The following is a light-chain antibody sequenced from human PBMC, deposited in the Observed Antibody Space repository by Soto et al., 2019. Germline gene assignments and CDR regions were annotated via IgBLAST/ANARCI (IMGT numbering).Light chain of an antibody. Sequence: EIVLTQSPATLSLSPGERATLSCRASQSVSIYLAWYQQKPGQAPRLLIYDASNRATGIPARFSGSGSGTDFTLTISSLEPEDFVVYYCQQRSNGYTFGQGTKLEIK. CDR2: DAS. CDR1: QSVSIY. V-gene: IGKV3-11*01. CDR3: QQRSNGYT. J-gene: IGKJ2*01.